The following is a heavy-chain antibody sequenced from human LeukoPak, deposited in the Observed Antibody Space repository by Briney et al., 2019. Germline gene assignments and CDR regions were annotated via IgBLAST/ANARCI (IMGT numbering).Heavy chain of an antibody. CDR2: NYYSGST. Sequence: SETLALTCTVSGGSISSSCYYWGWIRQPPGKGLEWIGRNYYSGSTYYNPSLKSRVTISVDTSKNQFSMKLSSVTAADTAVYYCARHGPSAIFYDFDYWGQGTLVTVSS. V-gene: IGHV4-39*01. CDR1: GGSISSSCYY. D-gene: IGHD3-9*01. CDR3: ARHGPSAIFYDFDY. J-gene: IGHJ4*02.